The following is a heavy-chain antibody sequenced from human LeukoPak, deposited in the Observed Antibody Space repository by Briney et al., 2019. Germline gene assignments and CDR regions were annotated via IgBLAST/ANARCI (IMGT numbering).Heavy chain of an antibody. CDR3: ARHRSMGELPKF. V-gene: IGHV3-20*04. J-gene: IGHJ4*02. CDR1: GFTFDDYG. D-gene: IGHD1-26*01. Sequence: GGSLRLSCAASGFTFDDYGMSWVRQVPGQGLEWVSAINWNGGSTRYRESVKGRFTISRDTAKNSVYLQMNSLSPEDTALYFCARHRSMGELPKFWGQGNLVSVSS. CDR2: INWNGGST.